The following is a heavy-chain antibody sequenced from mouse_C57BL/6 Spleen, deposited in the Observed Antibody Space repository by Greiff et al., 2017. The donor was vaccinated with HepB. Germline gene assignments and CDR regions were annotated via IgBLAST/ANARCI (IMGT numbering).Heavy chain of an antibody. CDR1: GFTFSSYG. V-gene: IGHV5-6*01. J-gene: IGHJ4*01. CDR2: ISSGGSYT. D-gene: IGHD2-5*01. Sequence: EVQRVESGGDLVKPGGSLKLSCAASGFTFSSYGMSWVRQTPDKRLEWVATISSGGSYTYYPDSVKGRFTISRDNAKNTLYLQMSSLKSEDTAMYYCARPIVTTNYYAMDYWGQGTSVTVSS. CDR3: ARPIVTTNYYAMDY.